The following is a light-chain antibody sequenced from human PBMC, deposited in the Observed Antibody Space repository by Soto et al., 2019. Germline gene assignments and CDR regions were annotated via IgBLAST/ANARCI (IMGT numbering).Light chain of an antibody. CDR3: QQYHWAPDT. CDR2: GAS. V-gene: IGKV3-20*01. CDR1: QTVRNNY. Sequence: EFVLTQSPGTLSLSPGERATLSCRASQTVRNNYLAWYQQKPGQAPRLLIYGASNRATGIPDRFSGSGSGTDFTLTVSRLEPEDFAMYYCQQYHWAPDTFGQGTRLEIK. J-gene: IGKJ5*01.